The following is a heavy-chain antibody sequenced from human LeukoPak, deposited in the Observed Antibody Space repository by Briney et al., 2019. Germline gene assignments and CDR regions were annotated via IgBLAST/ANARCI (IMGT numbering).Heavy chain of an antibody. Sequence: PSETLSLTCAVYGGSFSGYYWSWIRQPPGKGLEWIGEINHSGSTNYNPSLKSRVTISVDTPKNQFSLKLSSVTAADTAVYYCARAMTGDFWSGYYWEYYFDYWGQGTLVTVSS. CDR3: ARAMTGDFWSGYYWEYYFDY. J-gene: IGHJ4*02. V-gene: IGHV4-34*01. CDR1: GGSFSGYY. D-gene: IGHD3-3*01. CDR2: INHSGST.